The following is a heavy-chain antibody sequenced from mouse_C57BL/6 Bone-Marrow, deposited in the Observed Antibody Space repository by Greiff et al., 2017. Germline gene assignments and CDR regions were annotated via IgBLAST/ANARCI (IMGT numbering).Heavy chain of an antibody. D-gene: IGHD1-1*02. J-gene: IGHJ4*01. CDR2: IDPSDSET. V-gene: IGHV1-52*01. CDR1: GYTFTSYW. CDR3: ARGWDYAMDY. Sequence: QVQLQQPGAELVRPGSSVKLSCKASGYTFTSYWMPWVKQRPIQGLEWIGNIDPSDSETHYNQKFKDKATLTVDKSSSTAYMQRSSLTSEDSAVYYCARGWDYAMDYGGQGTSVTVSS.